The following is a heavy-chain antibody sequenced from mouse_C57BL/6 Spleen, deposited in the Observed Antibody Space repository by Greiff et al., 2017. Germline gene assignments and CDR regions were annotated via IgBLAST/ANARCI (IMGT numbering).Heavy chain of an antibody. J-gene: IGHJ3*01. D-gene: IGHD2-4*01. CDR2: IYPGSGNT. Sequence: QVQLKESGAELVRPGASVKLSCKASGYTFTDYYINWVKQRPGQGLEWIARIYPGSGNTYYNEKFKGKATLTAEKSSSTAYMQLSSLTSEDSAVYFCARSYYYDYESFAYWGQGTLVTVSA. CDR1: GYTFTDYY. CDR3: ARSYYYDYESFAY. V-gene: IGHV1-76*01.